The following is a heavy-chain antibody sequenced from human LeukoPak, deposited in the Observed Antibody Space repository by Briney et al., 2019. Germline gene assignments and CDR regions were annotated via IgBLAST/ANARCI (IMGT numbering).Heavy chain of an antibody. Sequence: PSETLSLTCPVSGDSITSNYWSWIRQAPGKGLELIGYISYSGSTNYSPSLKSRVTISVDTSRNQFSLTLSSVTAADTAVYYCARQYTSTFRGVRIYWFDPSGQGIPVTVSS. D-gene: IGHD1-1*01. CDR1: GDSITSNY. CDR2: ISYSGST. CDR3: ARQYTSTFRGVRIYWFDP. V-gene: IGHV4-59*08. J-gene: IGHJ5*02.